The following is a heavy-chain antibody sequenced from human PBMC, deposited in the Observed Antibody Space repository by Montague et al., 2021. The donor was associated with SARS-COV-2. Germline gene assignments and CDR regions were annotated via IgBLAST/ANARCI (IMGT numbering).Heavy chain of an antibody. CDR2: IWYDGSNK. CDR1: GFTFSSYG. D-gene: IGHD4-17*01. CDR3: ARGASKVTTWFYYYGMDV. Sequence: SLRLSCAASGFTFSSYGMHWVRQAPGKGLEWVAVIWYDGSNKYYADSVKGRFTISRDNSKNTLYLQMNSLRAEDTAVYYCARGASKVTTWFYYYGMDVWGQGTTVTVSS. J-gene: IGHJ6*02. V-gene: IGHV3-33*01.